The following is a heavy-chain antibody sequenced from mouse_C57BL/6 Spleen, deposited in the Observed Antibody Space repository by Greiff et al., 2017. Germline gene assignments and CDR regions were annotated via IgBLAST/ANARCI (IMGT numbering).Heavy chain of an antibody. Sequence: DVMLVESGGGLVKPGGSLTLSCAASGFTFSDYGMHWVRQAPEKGLEWVAYISSGSSTIYYADTVKGRFTISRDNAKNTLFLHMTSLRSEDTAMYYCARGFITTVVLDYWGQGTTLTVSS. CDR1: GFTFSDYG. CDR3: ARGFITTVVLDY. J-gene: IGHJ2*01. D-gene: IGHD1-1*01. CDR2: ISSGSSTI. V-gene: IGHV5-17*01.